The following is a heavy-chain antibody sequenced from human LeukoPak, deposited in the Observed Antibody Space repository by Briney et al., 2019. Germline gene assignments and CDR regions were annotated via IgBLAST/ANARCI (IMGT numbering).Heavy chain of an antibody. J-gene: IGHJ4*02. CDR1: GGSFSGYY. V-gene: IGHV4-34*01. D-gene: IGHD3-10*01. CDR3: ARAYGWTGSYFDY. Sequence: PSETLSLTCAVYGGSFSGYYWSWIRQPPGKGLEWIGEINHSGSTNYNPSLKSRVTISVDTSKNQFSLKLSSVTAADTAVYYCARAYGWTGSYFDYWGQGTLVTVSS. CDR2: INHSGST.